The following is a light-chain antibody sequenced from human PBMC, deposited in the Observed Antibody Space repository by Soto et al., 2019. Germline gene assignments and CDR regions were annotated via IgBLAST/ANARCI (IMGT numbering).Light chain of an antibody. J-gene: IGKJ5*01. V-gene: IGKV3-20*01. CDR1: QSVNSAN. CDR2: GAS. CDR3: QHYDRSVPIT. Sequence: DIVLTQSPGTLSLSQGEGVTLSCRASQSVNSANLAWYQQKPGQPPRLLMYGASVRATGIPDRFSGGGSGTDFTLTISRLEPEDFAVYYCQHYDRSVPITFGQGTRLEIK.